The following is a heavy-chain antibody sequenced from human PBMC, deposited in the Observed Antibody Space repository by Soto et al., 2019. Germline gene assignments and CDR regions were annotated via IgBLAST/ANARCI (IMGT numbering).Heavy chain of an antibody. CDR3: AHSLRLYYFDY. CDR2: IYWDDDK. Sequence: QITLKESGPTLVKPTQTLTLTSTFSGFSLSTSGVGVGWMRQPPGKALEWLALIYWDDDKRYSPSLKSRLTITKDTSKNQVVLTMTNMEPVDTATYYCAHSLRLYYFDYWGQGTLVTVSS. CDR1: GFSLSTSGVG. D-gene: IGHD3-16*01. V-gene: IGHV2-5*02. J-gene: IGHJ4*02.